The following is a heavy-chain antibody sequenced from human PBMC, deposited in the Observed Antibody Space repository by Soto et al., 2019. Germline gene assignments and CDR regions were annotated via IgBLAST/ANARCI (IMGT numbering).Heavy chain of an antibody. J-gene: IGHJ6*02. Sequence: SETLPLTCTVSGCLISRSSYYLGCFRQPPGKGLEWIGSIYYSGSTYYNPSLKSRVTISVDTSKNQFSLKLSSVTAADTAVYYCASQQLVHYYYGMDVWGQGTTVT. CDR1: GCLISRSSYY. V-gene: IGHV4-39*01. CDR2: IYYSGST. CDR3: ASQQLVHYYYGMDV. D-gene: IGHD6-13*01.